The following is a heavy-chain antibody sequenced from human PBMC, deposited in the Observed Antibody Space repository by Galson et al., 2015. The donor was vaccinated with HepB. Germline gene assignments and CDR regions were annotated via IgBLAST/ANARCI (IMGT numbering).Heavy chain of an antibody. CDR1: GYTFTGYY. D-gene: IGHD3-3*01. CDR2: INPESGGT. J-gene: IGHJ4*02. Sequence: SVKVSCKASGYTFTGYYMHWVRQAPGQGLEWMGWINPESGGTNYAQKFQGRVTMTRDTSISTAYMELSRLTSDDTAVYYCARGGWYYDFWSGYSALDYWGQGTLVTVSS. CDR3: ARGGWYYDFWSGYSALDY. V-gene: IGHV1-2*02.